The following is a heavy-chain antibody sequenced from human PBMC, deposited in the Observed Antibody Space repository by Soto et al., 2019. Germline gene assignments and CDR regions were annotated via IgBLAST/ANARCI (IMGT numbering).Heavy chain of an antibody. J-gene: IGHJ6*02. CDR2: IWYDGSNK. V-gene: IGHV3-33*01. D-gene: IGHD4-17*01. Sequence: GGSLRLSCAASGFTFSSYGMHWVRQAPGKGLEWVAVIWYDGSNKYYADSVKGRFTISRDNSKNTLYLQMNSLRAEDTAVYYCARAGRRDFYGDYVKNYYYYGMDVWGQGTTVTVSS. CDR3: ARAGRRDFYGDYVKNYYYYGMDV. CDR1: GFTFSSYG.